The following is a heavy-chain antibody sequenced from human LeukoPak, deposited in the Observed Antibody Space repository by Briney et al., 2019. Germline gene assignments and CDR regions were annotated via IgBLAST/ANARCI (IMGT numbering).Heavy chain of an antibody. V-gene: IGHV3-74*01. CDR2: LNSDGIIT. D-gene: IGHD6-13*01. CDR3: ARDIATAGHFAFDY. Sequence: GGSLRLSCAASGFTFSNYWMHWVRQAPGKGLVWVSCLNSDGIITSYADSVKGRFTISRDNAKNSLFLQMNSLRAEDTAVYYCARDIATAGHFAFDYWGQGTLVTVSS. J-gene: IGHJ4*02. CDR1: GFTFSNYW.